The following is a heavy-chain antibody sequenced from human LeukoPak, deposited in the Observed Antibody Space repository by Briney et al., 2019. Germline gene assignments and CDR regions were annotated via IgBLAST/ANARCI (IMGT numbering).Heavy chain of an antibody. Sequence: PAGGSLRLSCAASGFTFSSYEMNWVRQAPGKGLEWVSYISSSGSTIYYADSVKGRFTISRDNAKNSLYLQMNSLRAEDTAVYYCARDRRSRAFDIWGQGTMVTVSS. CDR2: ISSSGSTI. CDR1: GFTFSSYE. D-gene: IGHD2-2*01. J-gene: IGHJ3*02. V-gene: IGHV3-48*03. CDR3: ARDRRSRAFDI.